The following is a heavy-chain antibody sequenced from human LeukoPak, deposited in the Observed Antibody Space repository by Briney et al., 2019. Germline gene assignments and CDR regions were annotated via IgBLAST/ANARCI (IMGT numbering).Heavy chain of an antibody. J-gene: IGHJ5*02. D-gene: IGHD4-17*01. CDR1: GFTFSSYG. CDR3: GKYSDYGDYLDWFDP. CDR2: ISYHGSNK. V-gene: IGHV3-30*18. Sequence: GSLRLSCAASGFTFSSYGMHWVRQAPGKGLEWVAVISYHGSNKYYADSVKGRFTISRDNSKNTLYLQMNSLRAEDTAVYYCGKYSDYGDYLDWFDPWGQGTLVTVSS.